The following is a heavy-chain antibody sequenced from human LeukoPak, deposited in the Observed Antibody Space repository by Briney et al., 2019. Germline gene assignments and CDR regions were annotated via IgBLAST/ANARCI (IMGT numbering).Heavy chain of an antibody. CDR3: ARDQYRADPYYFDY. CDR1: GFSFSSYA. V-gene: IGHV3-30*03. D-gene: IGHD1-1*01. CDR2: IFFDGNNK. J-gene: IGHJ4*02. Sequence: GGSLRLSCAASGFSFSSYAMNWVRQAPGKGLEWVAVIFFDGNNKYYTDSVKGRFTISRDNSKNTLYLQMNSLRPEDTAVYFCARDQYRADPYYFDYWGQGTLVTVSP.